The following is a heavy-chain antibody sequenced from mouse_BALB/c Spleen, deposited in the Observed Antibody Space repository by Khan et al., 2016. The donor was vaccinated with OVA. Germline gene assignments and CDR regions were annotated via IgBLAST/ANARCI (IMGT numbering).Heavy chain of an antibody. CDR3: ARSYNGNYDAMDY. CDR1: GYTFTDYA. D-gene: IGHD2-10*01. J-gene: IGHJ4*01. CDR2: ISTSFGNT. V-gene: IGHV1S137*01. Sequence: QVQLQQSGPEMVRPGVSVKISCKGSGYTFTDYALHLVKQSHAKSLEWIGVISTSFGNTNYNQKFKGKATMTVDKSSSTAYKELARLTSDDSAICYCARSYNGNYDAMDYWGQGTSVTVSS.